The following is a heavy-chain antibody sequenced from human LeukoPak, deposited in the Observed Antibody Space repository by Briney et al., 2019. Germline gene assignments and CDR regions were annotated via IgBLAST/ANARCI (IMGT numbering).Heavy chain of an antibody. Sequence: SETLSLTCTVSGGSISSYYWSWIRQPPGKGLEWIEYIYYSGSTNYNPSLKSRVTISVDTSKNQFSLKPSSVTAADTAVYYCARHLEPTPPAGWFDPWGQGTLVTVSS. CDR3: ARHLEPTPPAGWFDP. CDR2: IYYSGST. D-gene: IGHD1-1*01. CDR1: GGSISSYY. V-gene: IGHV4-59*08. J-gene: IGHJ5*02.